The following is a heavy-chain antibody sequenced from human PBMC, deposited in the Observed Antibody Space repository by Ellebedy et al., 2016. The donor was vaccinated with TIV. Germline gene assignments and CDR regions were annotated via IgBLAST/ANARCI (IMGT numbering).Heavy chain of an antibody. CDR2: ISAYNGNT. J-gene: IGHJ6*02. CDR1: GYTFTSYG. CDR3: ARDSRLERPSAYYYSGMDV. D-gene: IGHD1-1*01. Sequence: AASVKVSCKASGYTFTSYGISWVRQAPGQGLEWMGWISAYNGNTNYAQKLQGRVTMTTGTSTSTAYMELRSLRSDDTAVYYCARDSRLERPSAYYYSGMDVWGQGTTVTVSS. V-gene: IGHV1-18*01.